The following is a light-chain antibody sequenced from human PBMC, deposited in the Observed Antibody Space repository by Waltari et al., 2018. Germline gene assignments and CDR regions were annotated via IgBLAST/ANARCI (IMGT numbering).Light chain of an antibody. Sequence: DIQMTQSPSTLSASVGDRVTITSRASQSISSWLAWFQKKPGKAPKLLIYKATTLESGVPSRFSGSGSGTEFTLTITSLQPDDFATYYCQQYNSHLLTFGGGTKVEIK. V-gene: IGKV1-5*03. J-gene: IGKJ4*01. CDR3: QQYNSHLLT. CDR1: QSISSW. CDR2: KAT.